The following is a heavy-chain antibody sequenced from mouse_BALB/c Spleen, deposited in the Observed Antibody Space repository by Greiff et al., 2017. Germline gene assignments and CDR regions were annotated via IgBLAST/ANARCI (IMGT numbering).Heavy chain of an antibody. V-gene: IGHV1-12*01. CDR3: ASYGSSYAWFAY. Sequence: QVQLQQPGAELVKPGASVKMSCKASGYTFTSYNMHWVKQTPGQGLEWIGAIYPGNGDTSYNQKFKGKATLTADKSSSTAYMQLSSLTSEDSAVYYCASYGSSYAWFAYWGQGTLVTVSA. CDR1: GYTFTSYN. J-gene: IGHJ3*01. CDR2: IYPGNGDT. D-gene: IGHD1-1*01.